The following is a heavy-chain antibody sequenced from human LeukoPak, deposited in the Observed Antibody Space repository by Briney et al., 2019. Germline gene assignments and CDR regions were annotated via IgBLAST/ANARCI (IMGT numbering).Heavy chain of an antibody. V-gene: IGHV4-34*01. CDR3: ARSYYGSGSYAY. CDR2: INHSGST. Sequence: PSETLSLTCAVYGGSSSGYYWSWIRQPPGKGLEWIGEINHSGSTNYNPSLKSRVTISVDTSKNQFSLKLSSVSAADTAVYYCARSYYGSGSYAYWGQGTLVTVSS. J-gene: IGHJ4*02. D-gene: IGHD3-10*01. CDR1: GGSSSGYY.